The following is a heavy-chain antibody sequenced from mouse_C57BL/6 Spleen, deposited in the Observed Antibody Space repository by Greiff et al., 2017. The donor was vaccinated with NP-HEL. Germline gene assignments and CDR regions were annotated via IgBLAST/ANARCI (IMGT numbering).Heavy chain of an antibody. CDR1: GSTLTSYW. Sequence: QVQLQQPGAELVKPGASVKLSCKASGSTLTSYWMHWVKQRPGQGLEWIGMIHPNSGSTNYNEKFKSKATLTVDKSSSTAYMQLSSLTSEDSAVYYCAREVGYYVDYWGQGTTLTVSS. J-gene: IGHJ2*01. V-gene: IGHV1-64*01. CDR2: IHPNSGST. CDR3: AREVGYYVDY.